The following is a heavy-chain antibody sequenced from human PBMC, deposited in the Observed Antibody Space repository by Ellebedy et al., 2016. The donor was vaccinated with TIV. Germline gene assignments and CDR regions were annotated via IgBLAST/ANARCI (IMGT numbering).Heavy chain of an antibody. CDR3: ARGAPFPYYFDS. CDR1: AGFISNYY. CDR2: IYHSGSN. V-gene: IGHV4-59*01. Sequence: MPSETLSLTCVVSAGFISNYYWTWIRHSPEPGLEWMGYIYHSGSNGSNPSLKCRFTISVDTPKNQFSLKLNSVTAADTAVYYCARGAPFPYYFDSWGQGLLVTVSS. J-gene: IGHJ4*02.